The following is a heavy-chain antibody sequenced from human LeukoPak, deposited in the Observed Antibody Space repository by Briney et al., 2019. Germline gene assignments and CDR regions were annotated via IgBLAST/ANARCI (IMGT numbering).Heavy chain of an antibody. CDR3: ARVGYDSCGYYPYDALDI. Sequence: GGSLRLSCAASGFTFSSYEMNWVRQAPGKGLEWVSYISSSGSTIYYADSVKGRFTISRDNAKNSLYLQMNSLRAEDTAVYYSARVGYDSCGYYPYDALDIWGQGTMVTVSS. J-gene: IGHJ3*02. V-gene: IGHV3-48*03. CDR1: GFTFSSYE. D-gene: IGHD3-22*01. CDR2: ISSSGSTI.